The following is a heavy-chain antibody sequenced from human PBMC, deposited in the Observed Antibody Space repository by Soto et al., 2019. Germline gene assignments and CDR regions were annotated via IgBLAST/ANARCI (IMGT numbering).Heavy chain of an antibody. J-gene: IGHJ4*02. D-gene: IGHD6-6*01. CDR1: GFTFDDYA. CDR2: ISWNSGSI. Sequence: PGGSLRLSCAASGFTFDDYAMHWVRQAPGKGLEWVSGISWNSGSIGYADSVKGRFTISRDNAKNSLYLQMNSLRAEDTALYYCAKISVYSSSSESYWGQGTLVTVSS. CDR3: AKISVYSSSSESY. V-gene: IGHV3-9*01.